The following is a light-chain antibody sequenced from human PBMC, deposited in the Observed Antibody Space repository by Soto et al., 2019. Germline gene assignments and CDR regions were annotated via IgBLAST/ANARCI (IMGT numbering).Light chain of an antibody. V-gene: IGKV3-20*01. J-gene: IGKJ5*01. CDR2: GTS. CDR3: QHYVTSSIT. CDR1: QGVSSGY. Sequence: EIVLTHSPGTLSLSPGERATLSCRASQGVSSGYLAWYQQNPGQAPRLLISGTSSRATGIPDRFSGSGSGTDFTLTISRLEPEDFAVYYCQHYVTSSITFGQGTRLEI.